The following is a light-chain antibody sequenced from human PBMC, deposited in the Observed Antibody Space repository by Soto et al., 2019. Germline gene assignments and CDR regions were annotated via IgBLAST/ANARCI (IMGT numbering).Light chain of an antibody. CDR1: ISNIGNNY. J-gene: IGLJ1*01. CDR2: RND. V-gene: IGLV1-47*01. CDR3: AAWDDTVRSYV. Sequence: QSVLPQPSSVSGTPGQGVTISFSGSISNIGNNYVYWFQQLPGTAPKVLTNRNDQRPSGVPDRFSGSKSGTSASLAISGLRSEDEADYYCAAWDDTVRSYVFGTGTKLTVL.